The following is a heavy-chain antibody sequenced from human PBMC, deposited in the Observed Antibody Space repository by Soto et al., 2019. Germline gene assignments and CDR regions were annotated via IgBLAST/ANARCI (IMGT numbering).Heavy chain of an antibody. CDR1: GGSISSYY. V-gene: IGHV4-59*01. CDR3: ARSSGGFGESWGVIHYFDY. D-gene: IGHD3-10*01. CDR2: IYYSGST. Sequence: QVQLQESGPGLVKPSETLSLTCTVSGGSISSYYWSWIRQPPGKGLEWIGYIYYSGSTNYNPSLKSRVTISVDTSKNQFSLKLSSVTAADTAVYYCARSSGGFGESWGVIHYFDYWGQGTLVTVSS. J-gene: IGHJ4*02.